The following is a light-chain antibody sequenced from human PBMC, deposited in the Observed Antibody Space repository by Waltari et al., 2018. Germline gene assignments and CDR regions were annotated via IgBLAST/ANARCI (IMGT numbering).Light chain of an antibody. CDR2: DVS. J-gene: IGLJ3*02. Sequence: QSALTQPAAVSGSPGQSVTISCTGASSAIGRYDIVSWYQQPPGNAPKLVISDVSKRPSGVSDRFSGSKSGDTASLTISGLQFEDEADYYCCSYAGNYVWVFGGGTRLTVL. CDR1: SSAIGRYDI. V-gene: IGLV2-23*02. CDR3: CSYAGNYVWV.